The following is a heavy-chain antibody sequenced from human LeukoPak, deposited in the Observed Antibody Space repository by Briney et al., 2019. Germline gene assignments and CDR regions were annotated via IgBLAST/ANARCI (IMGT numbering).Heavy chain of an antibody. J-gene: IGHJ3*02. CDR3: ARDKSRTYGSADAFDI. Sequence: SETLSLTCTVSGGSISSYYWNWIRQPPGKGLEWIGRIYTSGSTNYNPSLKSRVTMSVDTSKNQFSLKLSSVTAADTAVYYCARDKSRTYGSADAFDIWGQGTMVTVPS. D-gene: IGHD3-10*01. V-gene: IGHV4-4*07. CDR1: GGSISSYY. CDR2: IYTSGST.